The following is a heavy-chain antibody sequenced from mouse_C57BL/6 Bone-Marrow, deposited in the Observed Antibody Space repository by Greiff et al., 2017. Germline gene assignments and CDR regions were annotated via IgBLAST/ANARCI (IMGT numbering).Heavy chain of an antibody. D-gene: IGHD1-1*01. V-gene: IGHV15-2*01. CDR3: ARGGGYYGSSYLLDY. J-gene: IGHJ2*01. CDR2: ILPSIGRT. Sequence: VKLQESGSELRSPGSSVKLSCKDFDSEVFPIAYMSWVRQKPGHGFEWIGGILPSIGRTIYGEKFEDKATLDADTLSNTAYLELNSLTSEDSAIYYCARGGGYYGSSYLLDYWGQGTTLTVSS. CDR1: DSEVFPIAY.